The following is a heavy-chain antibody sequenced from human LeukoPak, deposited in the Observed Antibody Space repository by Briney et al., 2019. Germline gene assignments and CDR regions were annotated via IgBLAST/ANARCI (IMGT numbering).Heavy chain of an antibody. CDR3: ARQSSTMAVAGTFDY. CDR1: GGSISSGGYY. J-gene: IGHJ4*02. V-gene: IGHV4-31*03. CDR2: IYYSGST. Sequence: SQTLSLTCTVSGGSISSGGYYWRWIRQHPGKGLEWIGYIYYSGSTYYDPSLKSRVTISVDTSKNQFSLKLSSVTAADTAVYYCARQSSTMAVAGTFDYWGQGTLVTVSS. D-gene: IGHD6-19*01.